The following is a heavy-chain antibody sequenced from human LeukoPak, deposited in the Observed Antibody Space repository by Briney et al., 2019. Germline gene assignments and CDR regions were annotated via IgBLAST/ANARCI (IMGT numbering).Heavy chain of an antibody. CDR3: TRGYNYYCSGSYYDY. CDR2: IRSKAYGGTT. J-gene: IGHJ4*02. Sequence: PGRSLRLSCTASGFTFGDYAMSWFRQAPGKGLEWVGFIRSKAYGGTTEYAASVKGRFTISRDDSKSIAYLQMNSLKTEDTAVYYCTRGYNYYCSGSYYDYWGQGTLVTVSS. CDR1: GFTFGDYA. V-gene: IGHV3-49*03. D-gene: IGHD3-10*01.